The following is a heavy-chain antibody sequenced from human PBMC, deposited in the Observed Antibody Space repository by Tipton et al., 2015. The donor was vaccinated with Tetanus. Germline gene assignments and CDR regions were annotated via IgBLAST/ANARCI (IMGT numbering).Heavy chain of an antibody. CDR3: ARSSIAPNYFDY. CDR2: IYYSGST. J-gene: IGHJ4*02. Sequence: TLSLTCTVSGGSISSYYWSWIRQPPGKGLEWIGYIYYSGSTNYNPSLKSRVTISVDTSKNQFSLKLSSVTAADTAVYYCARSSIAPNYFDYWGQGTLVTVSS. D-gene: IGHD6-6*01. V-gene: IGHV4-59*01. CDR1: GGSISSYY.